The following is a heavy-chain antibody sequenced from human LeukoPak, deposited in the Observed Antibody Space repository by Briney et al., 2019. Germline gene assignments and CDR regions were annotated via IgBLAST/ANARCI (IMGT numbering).Heavy chain of an antibody. V-gene: IGHV1-69*04. CDR2: IIPIPGIA. D-gene: IGHD3-10*01. J-gene: IGHJ4*02. CDR3: ARDITMVRGVITAFDY. Sequence: GASVKVSCKASGGTFSSYAISWVRQAPGQGLEWMGRIIPIPGIANYAQKFQGRVTITADESTSTAYMELSSLRSEDTAVYYCARDITMVRGVITAFDYWGQGTLVTVSS. CDR1: GGTFSSYA.